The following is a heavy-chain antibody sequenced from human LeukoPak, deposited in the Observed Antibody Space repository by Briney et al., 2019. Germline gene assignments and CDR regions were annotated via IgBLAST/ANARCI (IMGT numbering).Heavy chain of an antibody. J-gene: IGHJ4*02. D-gene: IGHD6-19*01. CDR3: AKVPPYSSGWLLDY. CDR2: IYSGGST. V-gene: IGHV3-66*01. Sequence: PGGSLRLSCAASGFTVSSNYMSWVRQAPGKGLEWVSVIYSGGSTYYADSVKGRFTISRDNSKNTLYLQMNSLRAEDTAVYYCAKVPPYSSGWLLDYWGQGTLVTVSS. CDR1: GFTVSSNY.